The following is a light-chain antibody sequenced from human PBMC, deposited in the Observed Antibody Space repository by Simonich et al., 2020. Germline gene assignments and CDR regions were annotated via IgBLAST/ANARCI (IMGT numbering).Light chain of an antibody. Sequence: EIVMTQSPAPLSVSPGERATLSCRASQSVSSNLAWYQQKPGQAPRLLIYCASTRATGIPARCSGSGAGTEFTLTISSLQSEDFAVYYCQQYNNWPPWTFGQGTKVEIK. V-gene: IGKV3-15*01. CDR3: QQYNNWPPWT. CDR1: QSVSSN. J-gene: IGKJ1*01. CDR2: CAS.